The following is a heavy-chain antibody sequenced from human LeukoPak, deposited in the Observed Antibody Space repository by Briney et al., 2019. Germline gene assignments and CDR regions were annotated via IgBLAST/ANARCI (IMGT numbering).Heavy chain of an antibody. CDR2: IYYSGST. CDR1: GGSISSSSYY. D-gene: IGHD6-19*01. J-gene: IGHJ6*03. Sequence: SETLSLTCTVSGGSISSSSYYWGWIRQPPGKGLEWIGSIYYSGSTYYNPSLKSRVTISVDTSKNQFSLKLSSMTAADTAVYYCARLGGEQWLVPVYYYYYMDVWGKGTTVTVSS. CDR3: ARLGGEQWLVPVYYYYYMDV. V-gene: IGHV4-39*01.